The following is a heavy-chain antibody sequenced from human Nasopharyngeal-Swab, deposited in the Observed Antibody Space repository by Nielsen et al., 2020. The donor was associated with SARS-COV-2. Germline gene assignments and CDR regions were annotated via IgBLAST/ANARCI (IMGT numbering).Heavy chain of an antibody. Sequence: GESLKISCAASGFTFSSHWMHWVRQAPGKGLVWVSRISEDGSITTYADSVKGRFTISRDNAKNTLFLRMHSLRADDTAIYYCASQLGHPDSWGQGTLVTVSS. CDR3: ASQLGHPDS. CDR2: ISEDGSIT. D-gene: IGHD2-2*01. CDR1: GFTFSSHW. J-gene: IGHJ4*02. V-gene: IGHV3-74*01.